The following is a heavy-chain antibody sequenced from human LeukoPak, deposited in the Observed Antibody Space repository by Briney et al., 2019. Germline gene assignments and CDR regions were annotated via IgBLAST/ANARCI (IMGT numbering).Heavy chain of an antibody. Sequence: ASVKVSCKASGYTFTGYYMFWVRQAPGQGLEWMRWINPNSGGTNYAQKFQGRVTMTRDTSISTGYMELSRLRSDDTAVYYCATYYLDTSARYWGQGTLVTVSS. CDR2: INPNSGGT. CDR3: ATYYLDTSARY. D-gene: IGHD3-22*01. J-gene: IGHJ4*02. V-gene: IGHV1-2*02. CDR1: GYTFTGYY.